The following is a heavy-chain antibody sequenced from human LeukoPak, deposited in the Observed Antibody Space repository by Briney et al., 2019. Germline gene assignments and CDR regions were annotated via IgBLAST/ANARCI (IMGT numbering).Heavy chain of an antibody. Sequence: GGSLRLSCAASGFTFSSYWMNWARQAPGKGLEWVASINHNGNVNYYVDSVKGRFTISRDNAKNSLYLQMSNLRAEDTAVYYCARAPYYYDTSGFLIWGQGTMVTVSS. CDR2: INHNGNVN. CDR1: GFTFSSYW. J-gene: IGHJ3*02. CDR3: ARAPYYYDTSGFLI. D-gene: IGHD3-22*01. V-gene: IGHV3-7*03.